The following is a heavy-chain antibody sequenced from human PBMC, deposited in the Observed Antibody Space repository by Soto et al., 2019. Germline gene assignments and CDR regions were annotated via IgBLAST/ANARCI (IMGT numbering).Heavy chain of an antibody. Sequence: QLVESGGGLVQPGGSLRLSGEASGFTFSGYWMSWVRQAPGKGLGWVADIKHDGSVQYYVDSVKGRFTISRDNAKKLLYLQMNGLRAEDTALYYCARATYSNAWYRFDLWGQGTLVTVSS. D-gene: IGHD4-4*01. CDR3: ARATYSNAWYRFDL. CDR1: GFTFSGYW. CDR2: IKHDGSVQ. V-gene: IGHV3-7*03. J-gene: IGHJ4*02.